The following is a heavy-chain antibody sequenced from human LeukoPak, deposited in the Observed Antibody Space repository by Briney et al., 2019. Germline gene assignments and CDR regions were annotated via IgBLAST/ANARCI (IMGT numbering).Heavy chain of an antibody. CDR2: IYHSGCT. D-gene: IGHD6-6*01. CDR3: ARRIAARRFWFDP. V-gene: IGHV4-38-2*01. J-gene: IGHJ5*02. CDR1: GYSISSGYY. Sequence: SETLSLTCAVSGYSISSGYYWGWIRQPPGKGLEWIGSIYHSGCTYYNPSLKSRVTISVDTSKNQFSLKLSSVTAADTAVYYCARRIAARRFWFDPWGQGTLVTVSS.